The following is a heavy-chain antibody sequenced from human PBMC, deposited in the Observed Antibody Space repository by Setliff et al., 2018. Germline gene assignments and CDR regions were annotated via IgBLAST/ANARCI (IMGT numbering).Heavy chain of an antibody. CDR2: IRQDGTNK. CDR3: AKDRSRDYDDSSGYDH. V-gene: IGHV3-7*03. D-gene: IGHD3-22*01. J-gene: IGHJ4*02. Sequence: PSETLSLSCAASGFTISNYWMAWVRQAPGKGLEWVADIRQDGTNKYYVDSVKSRFTISRDNAKNSLYLQMNRLRAEDTALYYCAKDRSRDYDDSSGYDHWGQGTLVTVSS. CDR1: GFTISNYW.